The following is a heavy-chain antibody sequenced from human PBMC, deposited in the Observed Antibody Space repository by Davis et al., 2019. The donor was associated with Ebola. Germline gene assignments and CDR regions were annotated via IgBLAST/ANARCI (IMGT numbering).Heavy chain of an antibody. J-gene: IGHJ6*02. CDR1: GFTFSSYD. CDR2: IGTAGDT. D-gene: IGHD4-11*01. V-gene: IGHV3-13*01. Sequence: PGGSLRLSCAASGFTFSSYDMHWVRQATGKGLEWVSAIGTAGDTYYPGSVKGRFTISRDNSKNTLYLQMNSLRAEDTAVYYCARDRPRSVTTSSGYYYYYGMDVWGQGTTVTVSS. CDR3: ARDRPRSVTTSSGYYYYYGMDV.